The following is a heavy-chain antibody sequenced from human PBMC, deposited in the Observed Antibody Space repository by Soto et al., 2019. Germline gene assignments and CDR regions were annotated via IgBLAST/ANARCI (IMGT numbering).Heavy chain of an antibody. D-gene: IGHD3-10*01. CDR3: QVAYYYGSGSPKGHYYYYMDV. V-gene: IGHV3-66*01. CDR2: IYSGGST. CDR1: GFTVSSNY. J-gene: IGHJ6*03. Sequence: GGSLRLSCAASGFTVSSNYMSWVRQAPGKGLEWVSVIYSGGSTYYADSVKGRFTISRDNSKNTLYLQMNSLRAEDTAVYYCQVAYYYGSGSPKGHYYYYMDVWGKGTTVNVS.